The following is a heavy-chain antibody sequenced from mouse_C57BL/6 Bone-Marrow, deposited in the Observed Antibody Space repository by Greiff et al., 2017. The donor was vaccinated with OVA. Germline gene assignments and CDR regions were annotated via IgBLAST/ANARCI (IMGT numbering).Heavy chain of an antibody. CDR2: ILPGSGST. CDR3: ARNYSNYWYFDV. D-gene: IGHD2-5*01. Sequence: ESGAELMKPGASVKLSCKATGYTFTGYWIEWVKQRPGHGLEWIGEILPGSGSTNDNEKFKGKATFTADTSSNTAYMQLSSLTTDDSAIYYCARNYSNYWYFDVWGTGTTVTVSS. CDR1: GYTFTGYW. J-gene: IGHJ1*03. V-gene: IGHV1-9*01.